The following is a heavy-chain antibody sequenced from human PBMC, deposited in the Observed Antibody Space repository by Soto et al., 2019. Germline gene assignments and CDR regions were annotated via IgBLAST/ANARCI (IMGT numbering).Heavy chain of an antibody. CDR1: GDSINTDYY. J-gene: IGHJ5*02. D-gene: IGHD3-22*01. CDR3: GRDKASKFYDSKNYDPHFDP. CDR2: IYYRGGT. V-gene: IGHV4-30-4*01. Sequence: SETLSLTCTVSGDSINTDYYWSCLRQPPEKGLEWIGHIYYRGGTFKNPSLQSRLTMSVDTSKNQFSLKRSSVTAADTAVYYCGRDKASKFYDSKNYDPHFDPWGQGTLVTVSS.